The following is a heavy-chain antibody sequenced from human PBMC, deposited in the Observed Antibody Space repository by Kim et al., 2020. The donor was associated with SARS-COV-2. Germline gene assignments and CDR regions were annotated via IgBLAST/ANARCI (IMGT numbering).Heavy chain of an antibody. V-gene: IGHV1-18*01. CDR2: ISAYNGNT. CDR1: GYTFTSYG. Sequence: ASVKVSCKASGYTFTSYGISWVRQAPGQGLEWMGWISAYNGNTNYAQKLQGRVTMTTDTSTSTAYMELRSLRSDDTAVYYCARDLGGYDSSGYYAGCFDPWGQGTLVTVSS. CDR3: ARDLGGYDSSGYYAGCFDP. D-gene: IGHD3-22*01. J-gene: IGHJ5*02.